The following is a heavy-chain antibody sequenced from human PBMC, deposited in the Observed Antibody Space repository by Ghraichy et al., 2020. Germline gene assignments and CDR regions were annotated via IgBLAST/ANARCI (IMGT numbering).Heavy chain of an antibody. CDR1: GVTLGSYW. V-gene: IGHV3-7*04. CDR3: AGGGFNWGSWYRDL. Sequence: GGSLRLSCAASGVTLGSYWRNWVRQAPGKGLEWVANIKQDGSEKNYVDSVKGRFTIARDNAENSLYLQMNSLRAEDTAVYYCAGGGFNWGSWYRDLWGRGTLVTVSS. CDR2: IKQDGSEK. J-gene: IGHJ2*01. D-gene: IGHD7-27*01.